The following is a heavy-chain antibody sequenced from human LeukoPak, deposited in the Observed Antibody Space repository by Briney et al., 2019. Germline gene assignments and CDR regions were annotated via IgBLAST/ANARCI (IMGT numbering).Heavy chain of an antibody. CDR2: INPNSGGT. D-gene: IGHD3-22*01. CDR3: ARDYGPWDSSGYPGHDAFDI. J-gene: IGHJ3*02. Sequence: GASVKVSCKASGLTFTSHDYNWVRQATGQGLEWMGWINPNSGGTNYAQKFQGWVTMTRDTSISTAYMELSRLRSDDTAVYYCARDYGPWDSSGYPGHDAFDIWGQGTMVTVSS. V-gene: IGHV1-2*04. CDR1: GLTFTSHD.